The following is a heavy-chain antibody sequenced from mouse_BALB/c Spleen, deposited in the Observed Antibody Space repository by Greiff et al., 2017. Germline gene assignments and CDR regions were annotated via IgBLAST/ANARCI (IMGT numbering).Heavy chain of an antibody. CDR2: IYPGNSDT. Sequence: EVQLQQSGTVLARPGASVKMSCKASGYTFTSYWMHWVKQRPGQGLEWIGAIYPGNSDTSYNQKFKGKAKLTAVTSTSTAYMELSSLTNEDSAVYYCTREVPFMITFAYWGQGTLVTVSA. D-gene: IGHD2-4*01. CDR1: GYTFTSYW. J-gene: IGHJ3*01. CDR3: TREVPFMITFAY. V-gene: IGHV1-5*01.